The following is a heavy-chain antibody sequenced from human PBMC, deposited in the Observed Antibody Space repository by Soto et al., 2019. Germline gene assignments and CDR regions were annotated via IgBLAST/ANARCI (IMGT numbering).Heavy chain of an antibody. Sequence: GGSLRLSCAASGFTRSAYSMNWVRQTPGKGLEWVSSISTRSTYIHYADSVKGRFTISRDNAKNSLFLKMNSLTAEDTAVYYCARETPLDPDYGVNPFSDFWGQGTLVTVSS. CDR3: ARETPLDPDYGVNPFSDF. J-gene: IGHJ4*02. CDR1: GFTRSAYS. D-gene: IGHD4-17*01. V-gene: IGHV3-21*01. CDR2: ISTRSTYI.